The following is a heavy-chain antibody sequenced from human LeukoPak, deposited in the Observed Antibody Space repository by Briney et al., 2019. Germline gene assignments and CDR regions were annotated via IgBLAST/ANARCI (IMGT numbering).Heavy chain of an antibody. CDR3: AKEQTSAGYFDY. CDR1: GFTFSSYA. D-gene: IGHD1-14*01. Sequence: GGSLRLSCAASGFTFSSYAMSWVRQAPGKGLEWVSAIRGTGGSTYFADSVKGRFTISRDNSKNTLYLQMNSLRAEDTAVYYCAKEQTSAGYFDYWGQGTLVTVSS. V-gene: IGHV3-23*01. CDR2: IRGTGGST. J-gene: IGHJ4*02.